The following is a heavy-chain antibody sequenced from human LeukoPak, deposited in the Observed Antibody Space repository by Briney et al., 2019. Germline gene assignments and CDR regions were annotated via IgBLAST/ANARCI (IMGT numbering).Heavy chain of an antibody. CDR1: GFTFSSNY. CDR3: ARTKTNWGSIYYYYGMNV. D-gene: IGHD7-27*01. J-gene: IGHJ6*02. V-gene: IGHV3-53*01. Sequence: GGSLRLSCAASGFTFSSNYMSWVRQAPGRGLEWVSVIYSGGSTYYADSVKGRFTISRDNSKNTLYLQMNSLRAEDTAVYYCARTKTNWGSIYYYYGMNVWGQGTTVTVSS. CDR2: IYSGGST.